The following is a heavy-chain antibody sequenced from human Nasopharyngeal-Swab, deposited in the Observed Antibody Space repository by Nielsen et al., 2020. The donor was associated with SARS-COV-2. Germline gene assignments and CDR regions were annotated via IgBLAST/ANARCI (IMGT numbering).Heavy chain of an antibody. V-gene: IGHV3-23*01. CDR2: INGGGSLT. J-gene: IGHJ6*02. D-gene: IGHD5/OR15-5a*01. CDR3: ARDTSVDIVFLYYGMDV. Sequence: GESLKISCAASGFTFNTYSMTWVRQAPGKGLEWVSLINGGGSLTYYADSVKGRFTISRDNSKNTLYLQMNSLRAEDTAVYYCARDTSVDIVFLYYGMDVWGQGTTVTVSS. CDR1: GFTFNTYS.